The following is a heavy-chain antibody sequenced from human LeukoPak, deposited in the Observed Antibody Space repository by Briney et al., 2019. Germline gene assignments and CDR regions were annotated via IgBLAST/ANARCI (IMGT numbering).Heavy chain of an antibody. V-gene: IGHV4-34*01. CDR3: ARGVSRELDY. CDR1: GGSFSGYY. D-gene: IGHD1-26*01. J-gene: IGHJ4*02. Sequence: SSETLSLTCAVYGGSFSGYYWSWIRQPPGKGLEWIGEINHSGSTNYNPSLKSRVTISVDTSKNQFSLKLSSVTAADTAVYYCARGVSRELDYWGQGTLVTVSS. CDR2: INHSGST.